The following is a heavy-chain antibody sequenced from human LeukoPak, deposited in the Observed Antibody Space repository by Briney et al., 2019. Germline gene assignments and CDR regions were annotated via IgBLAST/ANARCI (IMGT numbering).Heavy chain of an antibody. CDR2: ISGSGGST. J-gene: IGHJ4*02. V-gene: IGHV3-23*01. Sequence: GGSLRLSCAASGFTFSSYAMSWVRQAPGKGLEWVSAISGSGGSTYYADSVKGRFTISRDNSKNTLYLQMNSLRAEDTAAYYCATRSFGVVIASFDYWGQGTLVTVSS. CDR3: ATRSFGVVIASFDY. CDR1: GFTFSSYA. D-gene: IGHD3-3*01.